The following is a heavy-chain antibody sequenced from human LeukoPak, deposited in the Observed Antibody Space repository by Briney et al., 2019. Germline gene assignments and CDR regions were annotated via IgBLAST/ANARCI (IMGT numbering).Heavy chain of an antibody. J-gene: IGHJ4*02. CDR2: IIPIFGTA. D-gene: IGHD6-19*01. Sequence: GASVKVSCKASGGTFSSYAISWVRQAPGQGLEWMGGIIPIFGTANYAQKFQGRVTITADESTSTAYMELSSLRSEDTAVYYCARDKGAHIAVAGGLYYFDYWGQGTLVTVSS. CDR3: ARDKGAHIAVAGGLYYFDY. V-gene: IGHV1-69*13. CDR1: GGTFSSYA.